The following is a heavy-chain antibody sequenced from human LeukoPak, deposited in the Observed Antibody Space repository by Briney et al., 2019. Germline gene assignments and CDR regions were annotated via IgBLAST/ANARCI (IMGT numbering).Heavy chain of an antibody. J-gene: IGHJ6*02. CDR3: ARWRWDYGDFNGTDV. CDR1: GFTVSSNY. CDR2: IYSGGST. D-gene: IGHD4-17*01. V-gene: IGHV3-53*01. Sequence: GGSLRLSCAASGFTVSSNYMSWVRQAPGKGLEWVSVIYSGGSTYYADSVKGRFTISRDNSKNTLYLQMNSLRAEDTAVYYCARWRWDYGDFNGTDVWGQGTTVTVSS.